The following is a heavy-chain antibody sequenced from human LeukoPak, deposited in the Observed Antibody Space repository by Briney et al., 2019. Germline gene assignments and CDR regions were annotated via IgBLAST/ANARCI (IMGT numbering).Heavy chain of an antibody. CDR1: GYTFTSYG. CDR2: ISAYNGNT. D-gene: IGHD3-3*01. CDR3: ARALPLVRSPFDY. Sequence: ASVTVSCKSSGYTFTSYGISWVRQAPGQGLEWMGWISAYNGNTNYAQKLQGRVTMTRDTSISTAYTELSRLRSDDTAVYYCARALPLVRSPFDYWGQGTLVTVSS. V-gene: IGHV1-18*01. J-gene: IGHJ4*02.